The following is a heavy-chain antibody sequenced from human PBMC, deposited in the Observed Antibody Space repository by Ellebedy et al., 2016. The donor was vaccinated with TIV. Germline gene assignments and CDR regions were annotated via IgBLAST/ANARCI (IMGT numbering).Heavy chain of an antibody. CDR3: ASYSRNWFDP. D-gene: IGHD2-21*01. CDR2: IYYSGST. V-gene: IGHV4-34*09. Sequence: MPSETLSLTCAVYGGSFSGYYWSRIRQPPGKGLEWIGYIYYSGSTYYNPSLKSLVTISVDTFKNQFSLKLSSVTAADTAVYYCASYSRNWFDPWGQGTLVTVSS. CDR1: GGSFSGYY. J-gene: IGHJ5*02.